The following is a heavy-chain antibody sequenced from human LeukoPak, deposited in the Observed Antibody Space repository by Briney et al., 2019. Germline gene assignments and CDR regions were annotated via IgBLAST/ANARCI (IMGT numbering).Heavy chain of an antibody. D-gene: IGHD3-3*01. CDR3: ARNYDFWSGYPRADDAFVI. J-gene: IGHJ3*02. CDR1: GFTFSSYS. CDR2: ISSSSSYI. Sequence: GGSLRLSCAASGFTFSSYSMNWVRQAPGKGLEWVSSISSSSSYIYYADSVKGRFTISRDNAKNSLYLQMNSLRAEDTAVYYCARNYDFWSGYPRADDAFVIWGQGTMVTVSS. V-gene: IGHV3-21*01.